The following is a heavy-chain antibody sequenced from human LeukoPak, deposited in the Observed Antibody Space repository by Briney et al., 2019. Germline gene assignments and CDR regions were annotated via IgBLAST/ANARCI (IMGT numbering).Heavy chain of an antibody. D-gene: IGHD3-10*01. CDR1: GYTLTELS. Sequence: ASVKVSCKVSGYTLTELSMHWVRQAPGKGLEWMGGFDPEDGETIYAQKFQGRVTITADESTSTAYMELSSLRSEDTAVYYCARPGAYYGMDVWGQGTAVTVSS. CDR2: FDPEDGET. J-gene: IGHJ6*02. V-gene: IGHV1-24*01. CDR3: ARPGAYYGMDV.